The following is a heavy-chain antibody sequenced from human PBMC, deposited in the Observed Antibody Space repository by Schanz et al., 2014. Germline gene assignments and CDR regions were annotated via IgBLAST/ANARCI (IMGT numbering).Heavy chain of an antibody. V-gene: IGHV1-18*04. Sequence: QVQLVQSGTEVKKPGASVKVSCKASGYTFTSYGVSWVRQAPGQGLEWMGWISTYTGNTNYAQRLQDRVTMTTDTSTSTAYMELRNLRSDDTAVYYCARDRVYRFLKGENRFYFDYWGQGTLVIVSS. D-gene: IGHD3-3*01. CDR1: GYTFTSYG. CDR2: ISTYTGNT. CDR3: ARDRVYRFLKGENRFYFDY. J-gene: IGHJ4*02.